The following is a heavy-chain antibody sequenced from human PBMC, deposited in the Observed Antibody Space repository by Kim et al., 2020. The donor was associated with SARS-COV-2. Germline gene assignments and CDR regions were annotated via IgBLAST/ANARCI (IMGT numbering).Heavy chain of an antibody. Sequence: YNPSLKSRGTISVDTSKNQFALKLSSVTAADTAVYYCARHLVVGGDFDYWGQGTLVTVSS. V-gene: IGHV4-39*01. D-gene: IGHD2-15*01. J-gene: IGHJ4*02. CDR3: ARHLVVGGDFDY.